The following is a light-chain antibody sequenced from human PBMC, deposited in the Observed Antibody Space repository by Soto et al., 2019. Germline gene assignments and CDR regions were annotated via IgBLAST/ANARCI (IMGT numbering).Light chain of an antibody. CDR3: QQCGGSPT. V-gene: IGKV3-20*01. CDR1: QKISSTV. Sequence: EIVLTKSPGILSLSPGERASLSCRASQKISSTVLAWYQQKPGQAPRLLIYGASSRTTGIPDRFSGSGSGTDFTLTISRLEPEDFAMYYCQQCGGSPTFGQGTKVDIK. CDR2: GAS. J-gene: IGKJ1*01.